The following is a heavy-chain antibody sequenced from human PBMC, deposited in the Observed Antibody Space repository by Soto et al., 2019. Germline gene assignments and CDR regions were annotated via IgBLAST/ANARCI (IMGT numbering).Heavy chain of an antibody. D-gene: IGHD6-6*01. CDR1: GGNIRNSSYY. Sequence: VSGGNIRNSSYYWGWNRKPPGKGLEWIGSIYYSGSTYYNPSLKSRVTISVDTSKNQFSLKLSSVTAADTAVYYCPRKGAARPTPNPFDYWGQGTLVTV. V-gene: IGHV4-39*01. CDR2: IYYSGST. CDR3: PRKGAARPTPNPFDY. J-gene: IGHJ4*02.